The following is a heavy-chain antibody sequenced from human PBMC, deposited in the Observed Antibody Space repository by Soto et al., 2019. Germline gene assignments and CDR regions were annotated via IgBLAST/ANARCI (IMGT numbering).Heavy chain of an antibody. CDR1: GYTFTNID. J-gene: IGHJ5*02. CDR3: ARMESFGSLNWFDP. Sequence: ASVKVSCKASGYTFTNIDVSWVRQASGQGLEWMGWMNPGSGDTGYAQKFQGRVTMTRDISIATAYMELNSLTSEDTAIYYCARMESFGSLNWFDPWGQGTLVTVSS. CDR2: MNPGSGDT. D-gene: IGHD5-18*01. V-gene: IGHV1-8*02.